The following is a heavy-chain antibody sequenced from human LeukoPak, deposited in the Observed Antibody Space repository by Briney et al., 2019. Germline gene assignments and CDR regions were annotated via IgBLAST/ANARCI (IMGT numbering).Heavy chain of an antibody. CDR3: ARGGQYMSARWYGGAYYYMDV. D-gene: IGHD6-13*01. CDR2: INHGGST. Sequence: SETLSLTCAFSGGPSTLHYGSWIRQSPGKGLEWIGDINHGGSTSYKSSFKSRVTISLDTSKNQISLKLSSVTAADTGVYFCARGGQYMSARWYGGAYYYMDVWGKGTTVTVSS. V-gene: IGHV4-34*01. CDR1: GGPSTLHY. J-gene: IGHJ6*03.